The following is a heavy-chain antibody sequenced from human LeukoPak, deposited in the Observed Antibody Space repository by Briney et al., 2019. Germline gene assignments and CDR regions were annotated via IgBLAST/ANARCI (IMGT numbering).Heavy chain of an antibody. Sequence: SETLSLTCTVSGGSISSYYWSWFRQPAGKGLEWIGRIYSSGSTNYNPSLKSRVTVSVATSKNQFSLKLTSVTAADTAVYYCARESGAVAGDYWGQGTLVTVSS. J-gene: IGHJ4*02. V-gene: IGHV4-4*07. D-gene: IGHD6-19*01. CDR1: GGSISSYY. CDR3: ARESGAVAGDY. CDR2: IYSSGST.